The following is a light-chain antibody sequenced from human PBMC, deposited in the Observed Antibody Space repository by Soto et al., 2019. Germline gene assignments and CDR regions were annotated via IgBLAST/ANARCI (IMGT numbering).Light chain of an antibody. CDR1: SSEVANYNY. Sequence: QSALTQPASVSGSPGQSITISCTGISSEVANYNYVSWYQQYPGRAPKLIISDVTNRPSGISNRFSGSKSGNTASLTISALQAEDEADYYCSSQLSSTNVVFGGGTQPTVL. CDR3: SSQLSSTNVV. J-gene: IGLJ2*01. CDR2: DVT. V-gene: IGLV2-14*03.